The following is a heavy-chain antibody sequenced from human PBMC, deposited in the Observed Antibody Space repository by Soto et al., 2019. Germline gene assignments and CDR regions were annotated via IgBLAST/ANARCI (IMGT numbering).Heavy chain of an antibody. CDR3: AKCSFTYSSGWYGVDY. CDR1: GFTFSSYA. CDR2: ISGSGGST. J-gene: IGHJ4*02. D-gene: IGHD6-19*01. V-gene: IGHV3-23*01. Sequence: GGSLRLSCAASGFTFSSYAMSWVRQAPGKGLEWVSAISGSGGSTYYADSVKGRFTISRDNSKNTLYLQMNSLRAEDTAVYYCAKCSFTYSSGWYGVDYWGQGTLVTVSS.